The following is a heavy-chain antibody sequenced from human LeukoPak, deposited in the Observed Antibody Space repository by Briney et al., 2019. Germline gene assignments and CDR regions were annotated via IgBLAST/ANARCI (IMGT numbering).Heavy chain of an antibody. CDR3: ARQKGFSPPYYYYYYMDV. V-gene: IGHV4-39*01. D-gene: IGHD3-10*01. J-gene: IGHJ6*03. Sequence: SETLSLTCTVSGGSISSSSYYWGWIRQPPGTGLEWIGSIYYSGSTYYNPSLKSRVTISVDTSKNQFSLKLSSVTVADTAVYYCARQKGFSPPYYYYYYMDVWGKGTTVTVSS. CDR1: GGSISSSSYY. CDR2: IYYSGST.